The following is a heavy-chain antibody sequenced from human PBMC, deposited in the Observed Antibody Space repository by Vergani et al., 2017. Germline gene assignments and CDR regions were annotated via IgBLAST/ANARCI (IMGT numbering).Heavy chain of an antibody. CDR1: GFTFQAFA. CDR3: ARDQVPAAIRRNVGNYMDV. J-gene: IGHJ6*03. D-gene: IGHD2-2*02. CDR2: IDRNYGVK. V-gene: IGHV3-9*01. Sequence: VEAGGGLVQPGGSLRLSCTASGFTFQAFAFHWVRQVSGRGLEWVSGIDRNYGVKNGNSFEGRFSISGDNAKKAVFLQMSSLRAEDTAVYYCARDQVPAAIRRNVGNYMDVWGKGTTVIVSS.